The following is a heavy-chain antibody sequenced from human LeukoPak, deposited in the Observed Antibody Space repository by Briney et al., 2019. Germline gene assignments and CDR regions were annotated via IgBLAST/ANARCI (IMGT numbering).Heavy chain of an antibody. V-gene: IGHV3-74*01. D-gene: IGHD7-27*01. J-gene: IGHJ4*02. CDR1: GFTYSVFW. CDR2: INPDGHPT. CDR3: ARDMWGTFDY. Sequence: GGSLRLFCAASGFTYSVFWMHWARHPPGTGPVWVSRINPDGHPTLYADPVKDRFPIPRHNHKHTLYLQVSSHTAQHTRVYFCARDMWGTFDYWGEGTLVSVSS.